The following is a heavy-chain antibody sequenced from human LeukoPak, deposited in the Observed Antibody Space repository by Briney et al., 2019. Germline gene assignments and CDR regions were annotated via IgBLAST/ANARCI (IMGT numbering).Heavy chain of an antibody. D-gene: IGHD3-22*01. CDR2: INPDSGGT. CDR1: GYTFTGYY. Sequence: GASVKVSCKASGYTFTGYYLHWVRQAPGQGLEWMGRINPDSGGTNYAQKFQGRVTVTRDTSISTAHMEVSGLRSDDTAVYYCARIYDSSGYYHPHLDCWGQGTLVTVSS. V-gene: IGHV1-2*06. J-gene: IGHJ4*02. CDR3: ARIYDSSGYYHPHLDC.